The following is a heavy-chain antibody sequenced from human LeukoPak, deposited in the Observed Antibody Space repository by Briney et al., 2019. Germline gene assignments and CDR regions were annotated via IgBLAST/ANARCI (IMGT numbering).Heavy chain of an antibody. J-gene: IGHJ6*02. CDR1: GGSFSGYY. Sequence: KPSETLSLTCAVYGGSFSGYYWSWIRQPPGKGLEWIGEINHSGSTNYNPCLKSRVTISVDTSKNQFSLKLSSVTAADTAVYYCATDQNYYYYGMDVWGQGTTVTVSS. V-gene: IGHV4-34*01. CDR3: ATDQNYYYYGMDV. CDR2: INHSGST.